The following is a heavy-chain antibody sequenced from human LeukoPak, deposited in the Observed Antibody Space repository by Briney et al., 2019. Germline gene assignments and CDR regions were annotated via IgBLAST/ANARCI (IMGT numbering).Heavy chain of an antibody. D-gene: IGHD6-19*01. J-gene: IGHJ4*02. CDR2: IWYDGSNK. Sequence: GRSLRLSCAASGFTFSSYGMHWVRQAPGKGVEGVAVIWYDGSNKYYADSVKGRFTISRDNSKNTLYLQMNSLRAEDTAVYYCARDGAPSLGGSGWTGFDYWGQGTLVTVSS. V-gene: IGHV3-33*01. CDR1: GFTFSSYG. CDR3: ARDGAPSLGGSGWTGFDY.